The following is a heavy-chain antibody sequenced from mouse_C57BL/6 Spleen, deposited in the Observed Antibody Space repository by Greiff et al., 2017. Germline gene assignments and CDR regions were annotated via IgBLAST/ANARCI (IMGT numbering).Heavy chain of an antibody. J-gene: IGHJ2*01. Sequence: DVKLVESGGDLVKPGGSLKLSCAASGFTFSSYGMSWVRQTPDKRLEWVATISSGGSYTYYPDSVKGRFTISRDNAKNTLYLQMSSLKSEDTAMYYCASLQGRSYYFDYWGQGTTLTVSS. CDR2: ISSGGSYT. V-gene: IGHV5-6*02. CDR1: GFTFSSYG. CDR3: ASLQGRSYYFDY. D-gene: IGHD3-3*01.